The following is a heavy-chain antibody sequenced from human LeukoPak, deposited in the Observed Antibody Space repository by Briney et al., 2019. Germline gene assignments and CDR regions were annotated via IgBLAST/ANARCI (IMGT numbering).Heavy chain of an antibody. V-gene: IGHV3-23*01. CDR3: AKDPSRDGYKPLDY. Sequence: PGGSLRLSCAASGFTFSSYAMSWVRQAPGKGLEWVSAISGSGGSTYYADSVKGRFTISRDNSKNTLYLQMNSLRAEDTAVYYCAKDPSRDGYKPLDYWGQGTLVTVSS. CDR2: ISGSGGST. CDR1: GFTFSSYA. D-gene: IGHD5-24*01. J-gene: IGHJ4*02.